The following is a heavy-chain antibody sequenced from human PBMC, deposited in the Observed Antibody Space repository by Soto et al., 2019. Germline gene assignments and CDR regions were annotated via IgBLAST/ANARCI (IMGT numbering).Heavy chain of an antibody. J-gene: IGHJ4*02. D-gene: IGHD3-3*01. CDR1: GGSISSSSYY. CDR2: IYYSGST. Sequence: SETLSLTCTVSGGSISSSSYYWGWIRQPPGKGLEWIGSIYYSGSTYYNPSLKSRVTISVDTSKNQFSLKLSSVTAADTAVYYCARNVGFGVADSIDSVDYWGQGTLVTVSS. CDR3: ARNVGFGVADSIDSVDY. V-gene: IGHV4-39*01.